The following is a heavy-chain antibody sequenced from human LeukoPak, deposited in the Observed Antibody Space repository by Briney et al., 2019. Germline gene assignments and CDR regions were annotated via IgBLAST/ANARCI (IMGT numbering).Heavy chain of an antibody. Sequence: SETLSLTCTVSGGSISSYYWSWTRQPPGKGLEWIGYIYTSGSTNYNPSLKSRVTISVDTSKNQFSLKLSSVTAADTAVYYCARRLRSGGDYVGNYYYYMDVWGKGTTVTVSS. CDR3: ARRLRSGGDYVGNYYYYMDV. D-gene: IGHD4-17*01. CDR2: IYTSGST. V-gene: IGHV4-4*09. J-gene: IGHJ6*03. CDR1: GGSISSYY.